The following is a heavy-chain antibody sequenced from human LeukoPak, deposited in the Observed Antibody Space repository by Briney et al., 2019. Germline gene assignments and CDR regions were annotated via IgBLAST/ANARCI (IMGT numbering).Heavy chain of an antibody. CDR1: GGSTSSYY. Sequence: SETLSLTCTVSGGSTSSYYWSWIRQPAGKGLEWIGRIYTSGNTNYNPSLKSRVTISVDTSRNQFSLKLSSVTAADTAMFYCARGRAYGGNSIIWFFDLWGRGTLVTVSS. CDR3: ARGRAYGGNSIIWFFDL. J-gene: IGHJ2*01. D-gene: IGHD4-23*01. CDR2: IYTSGNT. V-gene: IGHV4-4*07.